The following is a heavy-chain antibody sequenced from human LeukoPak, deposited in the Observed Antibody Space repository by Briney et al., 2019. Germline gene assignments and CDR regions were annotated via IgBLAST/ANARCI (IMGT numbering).Heavy chain of an antibody. D-gene: IGHD3-3*01. V-gene: IGHV3-30-3*01. CDR3: ARDYDFPY. CDR1: GFTFSSYA. J-gene: IGHJ4*02. Sequence: GRSLRLSCAASGFTFSSYATHWVRQAPGKGLEWVAVISYDGSNKYYADSVKGRFTISRDNSKNTLYLQMNSLRAEDTAVYYCARDYDFPYWGQGTLVTVSS. CDR2: ISYDGSNK.